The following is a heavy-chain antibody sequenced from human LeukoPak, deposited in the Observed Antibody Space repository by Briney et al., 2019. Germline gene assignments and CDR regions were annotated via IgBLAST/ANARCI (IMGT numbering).Heavy chain of an antibody. D-gene: IGHD1-14*01. Sequence: GGSLRLSCAASGFTVNSNYMSWVRQAPGKGLEWVSVIYSGGSTYYADSVRGRFIISRDNSKNTLYLQMNSLRAEDTAVYYCAKDSRNLPFDYWGQGTLVTVSS. CDR3: AKDSRNLPFDY. J-gene: IGHJ4*02. CDR2: IYSGGST. CDR1: GFTVNSNY. V-gene: IGHV3-53*05.